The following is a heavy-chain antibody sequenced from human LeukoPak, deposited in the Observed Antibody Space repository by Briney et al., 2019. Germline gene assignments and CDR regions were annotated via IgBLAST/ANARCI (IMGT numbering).Heavy chain of an antibody. CDR1: GFAFSSYW. CDR2: IKQDGSEK. Sequence: GGSLRLSCVVSGFAFSSYWMSWVRQAPGKGLEWEANIKQDGSEKYYVDSVKGRFTMSRDNAKNSLYLQMNSLRAEDTAVYYCARVQWELRGVGSYFEYWGQGALVTVSS. V-gene: IGHV3-7*01. CDR3: ARVQWELRGVGSYFEY. J-gene: IGHJ4*02. D-gene: IGHD1-26*01.